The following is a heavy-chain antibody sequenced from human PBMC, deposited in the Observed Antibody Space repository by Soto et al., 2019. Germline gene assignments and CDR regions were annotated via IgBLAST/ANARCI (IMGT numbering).Heavy chain of an antibody. V-gene: IGHV3-48*01. CDR2: IRTSPSFI. CDR3: VRDYIYAFDI. D-gene: IGHD3-9*01. Sequence: GSLRLSCAASGFTFGSYSMNWVRQSPGKGLEWISYIRTSPSFIEYADSVRGRFTISRDDARNSLYLQMNSLRAEDTAVYYCVRDYIYAFDIWGQGTMVTVSS. CDR1: GFTFGSYS. J-gene: IGHJ3*02.